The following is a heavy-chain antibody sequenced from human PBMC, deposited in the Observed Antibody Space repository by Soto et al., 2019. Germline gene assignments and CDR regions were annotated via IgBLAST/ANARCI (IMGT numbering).Heavy chain of an antibody. Sequence: QVQLQQWGAGLLKPSETLSLSCGVSGGSLRDNYWSWIRQAPGKGLEWIGEINHYGTINYNPSLRCRVTISVDTSNNQVSLKLASVTAADTAVYFCARGGNIVRGLAAPFDYWGRGTLVTVS. V-gene: IGHV4-34*01. CDR2: INHYGTI. J-gene: IGHJ4*02. CDR1: GGSLRDNY. D-gene: IGHD2-21*01. CDR3: ARGGNIVRGLAAPFDY.